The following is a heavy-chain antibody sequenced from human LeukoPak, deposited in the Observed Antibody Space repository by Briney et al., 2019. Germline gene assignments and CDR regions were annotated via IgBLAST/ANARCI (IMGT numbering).Heavy chain of an antibody. CDR2: VDPNSEGT. D-gene: IGHD3-3*01. CDR3: ARVRFFYYGMDV. V-gene: IGHV1-2*02. CDR1: GYTFTDCY. Sequence: ASVKVSCKASGYTFTDCYIHWVRQVPGQGPEWMGWVDPNSEGTNYAQKFRGRVTMTRDTSISTAYMGLSRLRSDDTAVYYCARVRFFYYGMDVWGQGTTVTVSS. J-gene: IGHJ6*02.